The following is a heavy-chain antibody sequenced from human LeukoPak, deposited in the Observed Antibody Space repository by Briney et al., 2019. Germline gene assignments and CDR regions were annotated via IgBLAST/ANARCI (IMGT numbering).Heavy chain of an antibody. CDR3: ARDSGEMATIIVDY. V-gene: IGHV1-18*01. CDR2: INCYNGNT. J-gene: IGHJ4*02. Sequence: GASVKVSCKASGYTFTSYGISWVRQAPGQRLEWMGWINCYNGNTNYAQKLQGRVTMTTNTSTSTAYMELRSLRSDDPAVYYCARDSGEMATIIVDYWGQGTLVTVSS. CDR1: GYTFTSYG. D-gene: IGHD5-24*01.